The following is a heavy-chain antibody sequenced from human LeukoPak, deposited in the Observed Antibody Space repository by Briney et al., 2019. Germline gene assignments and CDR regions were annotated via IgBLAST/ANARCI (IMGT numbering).Heavy chain of an antibody. V-gene: IGHV3-7*01. CDR1: GFTFNSYW. J-gene: IGHJ5*02. Sequence: GGSLRPSCAASGFTFNSYWMSWVRQAAGKGLEWVANIKEDGSAQYYVDSVKGRFTISRDNAKNSLNLQMNSLRAEDTAVYYCATSSNAPGNHWGQGTLVTVSS. CDR3: ATSSNAPGNH. D-gene: IGHD2-2*01. CDR2: IKEDGSAQ.